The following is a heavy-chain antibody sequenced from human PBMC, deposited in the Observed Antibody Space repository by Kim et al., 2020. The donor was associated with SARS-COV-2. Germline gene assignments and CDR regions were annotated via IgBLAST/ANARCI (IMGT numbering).Heavy chain of an antibody. J-gene: IGHJ4*02. CDR3: ARGEGGITMIVVAYDY. D-gene: IGHD3-22*01. Sequence: SGKGRFTISRDNAKNSLYLQMNSLRAEDTAVYYCARGEGGITMIVVAYDYWGQGTLVTVSS. V-gene: IGHV3-48*03.